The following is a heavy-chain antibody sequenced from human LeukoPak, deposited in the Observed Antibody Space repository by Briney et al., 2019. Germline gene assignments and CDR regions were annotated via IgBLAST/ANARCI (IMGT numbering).Heavy chain of an antibody. Sequence: ASLKVSCKASGYTFTGYYMHWVRQAPGQGLEWMGWINPNSGGTNYAQKFQGRVTMTRDTSISTAYMELSRLRSDDTAVYYCARDSSGYHDAFDIWGQGTMVTVSS. CDR1: GYTFTGYY. CDR3: ARDSSGYHDAFDI. D-gene: IGHD3-22*01. V-gene: IGHV1-2*02. J-gene: IGHJ3*02. CDR2: INPNSGGT.